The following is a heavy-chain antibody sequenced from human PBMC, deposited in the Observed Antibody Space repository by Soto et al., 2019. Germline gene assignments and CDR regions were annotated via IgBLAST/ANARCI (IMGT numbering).Heavy chain of an antibody. V-gene: IGHV3-74*01. CDR2: IKSDGSST. CDR1: GFTLSSYW. J-gene: IGHJ6*02. CDR3: ARVPQYSSDGMDV. D-gene: IGHD6-25*01. Sequence: SGGCLRFCCAACGFTLSSYWMDWGRQAAGKGLVWVSRIKSDGSSTSYADSVKGRFTISRDNAKNTLYLQMNSLRPEDTAMYYCARVPQYSSDGMDVWGQGTTVTVSS.